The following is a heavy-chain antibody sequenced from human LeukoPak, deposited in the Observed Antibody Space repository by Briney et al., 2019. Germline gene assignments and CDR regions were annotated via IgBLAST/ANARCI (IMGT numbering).Heavy chain of an antibody. CDR3: AITSSSGLGY. V-gene: IGHV4-39*07. CDR1: GGSISSSSYY. D-gene: IGHD6-6*01. Sequence: SQTLSLTCTVAGGSISSSSYYWGWIRQPPGKGLEWIGSIYYSGSTYYNPSLKSRVTITVDTSKNQFSLKLSSVTAADTAAYCWAITSSSGLGYWGQGTLVNVSS. CDR2: IYYSGST. J-gene: IGHJ4*02.